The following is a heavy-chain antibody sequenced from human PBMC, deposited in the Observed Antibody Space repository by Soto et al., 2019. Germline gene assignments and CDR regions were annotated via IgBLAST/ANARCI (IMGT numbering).Heavy chain of an antibody. V-gene: IGHV3-30-3*01. CDR1: GFTFSSYA. CDR2: ISYDGSNK. J-gene: IGHJ4*02. CDR3: ARGSRYDILTGVLDY. D-gene: IGHD3-9*01. Sequence: LSLTCAASGFTFSSYAMHWVRQAPGKGLEWVAVISYDGSNKYYADSVKGRFTISRDNSKNTLYLQMNSLRAEDTAVYYCARGSRYDILTGVLDYWGQGTLVTVSS.